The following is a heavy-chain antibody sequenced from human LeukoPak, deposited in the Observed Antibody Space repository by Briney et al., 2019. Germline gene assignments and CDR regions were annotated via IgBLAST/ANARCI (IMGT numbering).Heavy chain of an antibody. D-gene: IGHD3-3*01. J-gene: IGHJ4*02. Sequence: PGGSLRLSCAASGFTFSNYWMHWVRQAPGKGLVWVSRINSDGGITDYADSVKGRFTMSRYNAKNTLYLQVNTLRAEDTAVYYCATSDYDSRYYFDFWGQGTLVTVSS. V-gene: IGHV3-74*01. CDR1: GFTFSNYW. CDR3: ATSDYDSRYYFDF. CDR2: INSDGGIT.